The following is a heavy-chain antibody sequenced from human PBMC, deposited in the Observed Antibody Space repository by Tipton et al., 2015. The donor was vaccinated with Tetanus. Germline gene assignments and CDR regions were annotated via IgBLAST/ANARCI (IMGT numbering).Heavy chain of an antibody. D-gene: IGHD3-3*01. J-gene: IGHJ4*02. CDR3: ARGGLTPYEKDY. Sequence: TLSLTCTVSGGSISSYYWSWIRQHPGKGLEWIGYIYYSGSTYYNPSLKSRVTISVDTSKNQFSLKLSSVTAADTAVYYCARGGLTPYEKDYWGQGTLVTVSS. CDR1: GGSISSYY. CDR2: IYYSGST. V-gene: IGHV4-59*06.